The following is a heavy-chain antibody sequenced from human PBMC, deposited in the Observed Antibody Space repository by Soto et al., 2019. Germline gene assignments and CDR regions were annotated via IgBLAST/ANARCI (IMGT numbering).Heavy chain of an antibody. Sequence: SETLSLTCTVSGGSISSDADFLSWIRQLPGRGLEWIGYISSNGRPYYTPSLNSRLTISLDTSKNLFSLRLSAVTAADTAVYFCARGSFSSRSSWFDPRGQGTLVT. V-gene: IGHV4-31*03. CDR1: GGSISSDADF. CDR2: ISSNGRP. J-gene: IGHJ5*02. CDR3: ARGSFSSRSSWFDP. D-gene: IGHD6-6*01.